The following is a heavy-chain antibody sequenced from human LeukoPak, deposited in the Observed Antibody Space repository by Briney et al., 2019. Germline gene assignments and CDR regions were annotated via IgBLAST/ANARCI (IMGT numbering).Heavy chain of an antibody. D-gene: IGHD6-25*01. J-gene: IGHJ4*02. CDR1: GGSISSGGYY. CDR2: IYYSGST. Sequence: SETLSLTCTVAGGSISSGGYYWSWIRQPPGKGLEWIGYIYYSGSTNYNPSLKSRVTISVDTSKNQFSLKLSSVTAADTAVYYCATMSSDGKLDYWGQGTLVTVSS. V-gene: IGHV4-61*08. CDR3: ATMSSDGKLDY.